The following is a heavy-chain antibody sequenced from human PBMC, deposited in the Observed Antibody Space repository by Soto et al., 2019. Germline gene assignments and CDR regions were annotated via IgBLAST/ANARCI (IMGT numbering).Heavy chain of an antibody. Sequence: EVQLVESGGGLVKPGGSLRLSCAASGFTFSSYSMNWVRQAPGKGLEWVSSISSSSSYIYYADSVKGRFTISRDNAKNSLDLQMNSLRAEDTAVYYCARDYDILTGYHYGMAVWGQGTTVTVSS. V-gene: IGHV3-21*01. J-gene: IGHJ6*02. CDR1: GFTFSSYS. D-gene: IGHD3-9*01. CDR2: ISSSSSYI. CDR3: ARDYDILTGYHYGMAV.